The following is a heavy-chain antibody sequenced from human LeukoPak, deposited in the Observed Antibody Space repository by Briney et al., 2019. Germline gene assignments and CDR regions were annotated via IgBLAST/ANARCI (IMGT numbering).Heavy chain of an antibody. V-gene: IGHV1-24*01. Sequence: ASVKVSCKVSGYTLTELPMHWVRQAPGKGLEWMGGFDPEDGETIYAQKFQGRVTMTEDTSTDTAYMELSSLRSEDTAVYYCATGNLSPNSYGNTRDPGYFDYWGQGTLVTVSS. CDR2: FDPEDGET. J-gene: IGHJ4*02. CDR1: GYTLTELP. CDR3: ATGNLSPNSYGNTRDPGYFDY. D-gene: IGHD5-18*01.